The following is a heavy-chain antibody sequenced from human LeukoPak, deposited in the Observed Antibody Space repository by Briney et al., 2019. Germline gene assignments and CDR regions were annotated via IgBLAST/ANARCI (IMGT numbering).Heavy chain of an antibody. CDR2: IYPDDSDT. CDR1: GYTFTNYW. D-gene: IGHD1-26*01. Sequence: GESLKISCKASGYTFTNYWIGWVRQMPGKGLEWMGIIYPDDSDTRYSPSFQGQVTMSADKSFSTAYLQWSSLKASDSAMYYCARLISGTYYFDSWGQGILVTVSS. CDR3: ARLISGTYYFDS. V-gene: IGHV5-51*01. J-gene: IGHJ4*02.